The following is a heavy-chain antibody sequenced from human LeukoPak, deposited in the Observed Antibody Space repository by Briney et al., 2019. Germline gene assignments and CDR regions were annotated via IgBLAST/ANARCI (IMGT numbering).Heavy chain of an antibody. Sequence: PGGSLRLSCAASGFTFDDYAMHWVRQAPGKGLEWVSGISWNSGSIGYADSVKGRFTISRDNAKNSLYLQMNSLRAEDMALYYCAKGKRSSSWYYFDYWGQGTLVTVSS. D-gene: IGHD6-13*01. CDR1: GFTFDDYA. CDR2: ISWNSGSI. V-gene: IGHV3-9*03. J-gene: IGHJ4*02. CDR3: AKGKRSSSWYYFDY.